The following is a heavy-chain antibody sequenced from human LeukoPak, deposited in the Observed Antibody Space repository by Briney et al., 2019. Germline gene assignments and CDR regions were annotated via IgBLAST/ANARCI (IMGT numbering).Heavy chain of an antibody. CDR3: ASSCSSTSCYAVYYYYGMDV. CDR2: IIPIFGTA. V-gene: IGHV1-69*13. J-gene: IGHJ6*02. CDR1: GYTFTSYY. Sequence: GASVKVSCKASGYTFTSYYMHWVRQAPGQGLEWMGGIIPIFGTANYAQKFQGRVTITADESTSTAYMELSSLRSEDTAVYYCASSCSSTSCYAVYYYYGMDVWGQGTTVTVSS. D-gene: IGHD2-2*01.